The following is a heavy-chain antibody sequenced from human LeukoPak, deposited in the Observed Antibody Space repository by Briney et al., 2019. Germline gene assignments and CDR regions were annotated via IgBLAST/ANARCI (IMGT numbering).Heavy chain of an antibody. CDR3: AKGDVPTDYFDY. Sequence: GGSLRLSCAASGFPFSSLGMHWVRQAPGKGLEWVALMSYEGSNKHYADSVKGRFTISRDNSKNTLYLQMNSLRPEDTAVYYCAKGDVPTDYFDYWGQGTLVTVSS. V-gene: IGHV3-30*18. CDR2: MSYEGSNK. J-gene: IGHJ4*02. CDR1: GFPFSSLG.